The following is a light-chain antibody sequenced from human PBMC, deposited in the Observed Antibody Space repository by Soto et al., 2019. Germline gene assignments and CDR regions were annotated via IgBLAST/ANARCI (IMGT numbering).Light chain of an antibody. Sequence: TQSPSTLSASVGDRVTITCRASQSISSYLAWYQHKPGQTPRLLIYDASKRAPGIPARFSGSGSGTDFTLTISSLEPEDFAVYYCQQRSNWLTFGGGTKVEIK. CDR2: DAS. CDR1: QSISSY. J-gene: IGKJ4*01. CDR3: QQRSNWLT. V-gene: IGKV3-11*01.